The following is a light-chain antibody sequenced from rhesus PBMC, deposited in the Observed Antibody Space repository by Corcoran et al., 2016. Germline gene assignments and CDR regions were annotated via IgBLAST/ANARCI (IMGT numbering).Light chain of an antibody. CDR2: YAS. CDR3: RRGYSTPWR. Sequence: DIQMTQSPSSLSASVGDTVTITCRASQGISNNSAWYQQKPGKVPKLLIYYASTLQSGGPARFSGSGSGTDFTLTISSLQPEDFATYYCRRGYSTPWRFGQGTKVEIK. V-gene: IGKV1S15*01. J-gene: IGKJ1*01. CDR1: QGISNN.